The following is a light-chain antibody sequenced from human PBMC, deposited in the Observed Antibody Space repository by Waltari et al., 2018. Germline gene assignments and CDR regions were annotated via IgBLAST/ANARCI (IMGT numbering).Light chain of an antibody. CDR2: DAS. CDR3: QQRGNGLT. J-gene: IGKJ4*01. Sequence: EIVLTQSPATLSLSPGARAPLSCRPSQSVSNYLAWYQQKPGQAPRLLIYDASTRATGTPARFSGSGSGTDFSLTISSLEPEDFAVYYCQQRGNGLTFGGGTKVEIK. V-gene: IGKV3-11*01. CDR1: QSVSNY.